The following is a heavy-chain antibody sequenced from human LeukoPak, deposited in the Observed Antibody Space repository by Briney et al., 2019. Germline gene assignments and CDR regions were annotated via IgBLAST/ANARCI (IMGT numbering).Heavy chain of an antibody. J-gene: IGHJ4*02. CDR2: IYYSGST. CDR3: ARGSKYYYDSSGYYWFDY. Sequence: PSETLSLTCTVSGGSISSYYWSWLRQPPGKGLEWIGYIYYSGSTNYNPSLKSRVTISVDTSKNQFSLKLSSVTAADTAVYYCARGSKYYYDSSGYYWFDYWGQGTLVTVSS. V-gene: IGHV4-59*01. D-gene: IGHD3-22*01. CDR1: GGSISSYY.